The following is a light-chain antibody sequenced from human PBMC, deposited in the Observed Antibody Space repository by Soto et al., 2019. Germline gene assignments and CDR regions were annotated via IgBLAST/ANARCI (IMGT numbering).Light chain of an antibody. CDR1: SSDIGFYDY. CDR2: EVS. CDR3: SSYTTSSTRV. Sequence: QAASVSGSPGQSITISCTGTSSDIGFYDYVSWYQQHPAKAPKLMIYEVSNRPSGVSNRFSGSKSGNTASLTISGLQPEDEADYYCSSYTTSSTRVFGGGTKLTVL. V-gene: IGLV2-14*01. J-gene: IGLJ2*01.